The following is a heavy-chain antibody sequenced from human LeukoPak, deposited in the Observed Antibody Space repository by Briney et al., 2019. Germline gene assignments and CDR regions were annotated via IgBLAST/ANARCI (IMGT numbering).Heavy chain of an antibody. J-gene: IGHJ4*02. D-gene: IGHD3-3*01. V-gene: IGHV1-46*01. Sequence: ASVKVSCKASGYTFTSYYMHWVRQAPGQGLEWMGIINPSGGSTSYAQKFQGRVTMTRDTSTSTVYLELSRLRYEDPAVYYCARVSYAPDYDFWSGPFDYWGQGTLVTVSS. CDR1: GYTFTSYY. CDR3: ARVSYAPDYDFWSGPFDY. CDR2: INPSGGST.